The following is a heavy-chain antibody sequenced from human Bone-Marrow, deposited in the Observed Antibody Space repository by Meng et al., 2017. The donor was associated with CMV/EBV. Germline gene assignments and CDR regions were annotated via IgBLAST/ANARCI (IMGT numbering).Heavy chain of an antibody. CDR1: GGTFSSYA. V-gene: IGHV1-69*05. CDR2: IIPIFGTA. J-gene: IGHJ5*02. CDR3: ARGPRFLAWLSPGPSPPFDP. Sequence: SVKVSCKASGGTFSSYAISWVRQAPGQGLEWMGGIIPIFGTANYAQKFQGRVTITTDESTSTAYMELSSLRSEDTAVYYCARGPRFLAWLSPGPSPPFDPWGQGTLVTVSS. D-gene: IGHD3-3*01.